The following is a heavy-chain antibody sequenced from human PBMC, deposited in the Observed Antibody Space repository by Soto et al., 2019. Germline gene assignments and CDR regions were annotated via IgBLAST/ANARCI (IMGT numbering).Heavy chain of an antibody. J-gene: IGHJ6*02. D-gene: IGHD2-2*01. CDR1: GYTFTSYG. Sequence: GASVKVSCKASGYTFTSYGISWVRQAPGQGLEWMGWISAYNGNTNYAQKLQGRVTMTTDTSTSTAYMELRSLRSDDTAVYYCARELSRRGLGYCSSTSCFLGHYYYYYGMDVWGQGTTVTVSS. CDR2: ISAYNGNT. CDR3: ARELSRRGLGYCSSTSCFLGHYYYYYGMDV. V-gene: IGHV1-18*04.